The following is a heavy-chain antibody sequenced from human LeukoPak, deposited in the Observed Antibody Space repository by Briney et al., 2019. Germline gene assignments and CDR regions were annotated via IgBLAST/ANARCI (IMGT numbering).Heavy chain of an antibody. D-gene: IGHD2/OR15-2a*01. Sequence: SETLSLTCTVSGGSITSYYWSWIRQSAGKGPEWIGRIYSSGSTNYNPSLKSRITISRDTSKNEVSLNMRSVTAADTAVYYCARDGEDILSNWFDPWGQGILVTVSS. CDR2: IYSSGST. J-gene: IGHJ5*02. CDR3: ARDGEDILSNWFDP. V-gene: IGHV4-4*07. CDR1: GGSITSYY.